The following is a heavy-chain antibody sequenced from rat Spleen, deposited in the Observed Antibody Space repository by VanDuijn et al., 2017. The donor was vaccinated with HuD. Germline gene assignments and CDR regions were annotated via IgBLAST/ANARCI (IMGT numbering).Heavy chain of an antibody. CDR1: GFTFSDYY. D-gene: IGHD1-10*01. CDR2: ISYGDSYGHSST. Sequence: EVQLVESDGGLVQPGRSLKLSCAASGFTFSDYYMAWVRQAPTKGLEWVATISYGDSYGHSSTYYRDSVKGRFTVSRDNAQNTLYLQMNSLRSEDTATYYCTRGGNYALDAWGQGASVTVSS. CDR3: TRGGNYALDA. V-gene: IGHV5-29*01. J-gene: IGHJ4*01.